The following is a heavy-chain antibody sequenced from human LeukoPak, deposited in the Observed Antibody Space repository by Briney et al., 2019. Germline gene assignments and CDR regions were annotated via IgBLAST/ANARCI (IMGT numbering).Heavy chain of an antibody. V-gene: IGHV3-7*01. CDR2: IKQDETEK. J-gene: IGHJ4*02. CDR3: ARDRDSVFDY. CDR1: GFAFSNYW. D-gene: IGHD5-24*01. Sequence: GGSLRLSCAASGFAFSNYWMSWVRQAPGKGLEWLANIKQDETEKYYADSVKGRFTISRDNAQNSLYLQMNSLRAEDTAVYYCARDRDSVFDYWGQGTLVTVSS.